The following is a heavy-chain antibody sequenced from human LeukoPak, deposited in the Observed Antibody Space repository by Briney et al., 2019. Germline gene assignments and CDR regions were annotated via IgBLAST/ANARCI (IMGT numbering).Heavy chain of an antibody. D-gene: IGHD1-26*01. V-gene: IGHV4-34*01. J-gene: IGHJ4*02. Sequence: SETLSLTCAVYGGSFSGYYWSWIRQPPGKGLEWIGEINHSGSTNYNPSLKSRATISVDTSKNQFSLKLSSVTAADTAVYCCARGRGSGSYFRYWGQGTLVTVSS. CDR1: GGSFSGYY. CDR2: INHSGST. CDR3: ARGRGSGSYFRY.